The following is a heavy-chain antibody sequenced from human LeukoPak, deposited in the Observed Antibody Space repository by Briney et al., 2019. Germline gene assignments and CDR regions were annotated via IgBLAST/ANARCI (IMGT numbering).Heavy chain of an antibody. CDR1: CYSISSGYY. Sequence: PSETLSLTCTLSCYSISSGYYWGWIRQPPGKGLEWIGEINHSGSTNYNPSLKSRVTISVDTSKNQFYMKLSCVAAADTAVYYCARKKGSGSYHWFDPWGQGTLVTVSS. V-gene: IGHV4-38-2*02. CDR2: INHSGST. CDR3: ARKKGSGSYHWFDP. J-gene: IGHJ5*02. D-gene: IGHD3-10*01.